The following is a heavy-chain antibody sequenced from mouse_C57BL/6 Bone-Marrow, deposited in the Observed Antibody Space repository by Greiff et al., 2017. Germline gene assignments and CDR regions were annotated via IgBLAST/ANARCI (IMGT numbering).Heavy chain of an antibody. Sequence: VQLQLSGAELVRPGASVKLSCTASGFNIKDDYMHWVKQRPEQGLEWTGWIDPENGDTEYASKFQGRVTITAETSSNTAYLQRSSLTSEDTAVYYCTTPLLYGGRETLVTVSA. CDR2: IDPENGDT. D-gene: IGHD6-1*01. CDR1: GFNIKDDY. CDR3: TTPLLY. V-gene: IGHV14-4*01. J-gene: IGHJ3*01.